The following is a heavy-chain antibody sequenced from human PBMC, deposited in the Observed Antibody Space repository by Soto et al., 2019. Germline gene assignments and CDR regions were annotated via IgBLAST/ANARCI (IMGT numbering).Heavy chain of an antibody. CDR3: ASNTRSDPPDY. Sequence: GGSLRLSCAASGFTFSSYAMSWVRQAPGKGLAWVSGISVSGGSTYYADSVKGRFTISRDNSKNTLYLQMNSLRAEDTAVYYCASNTRSDPPDYWGQGTLVTVSS. V-gene: IGHV3-23*01. CDR2: ISVSGGST. J-gene: IGHJ4*02. CDR1: GFTFSSYA.